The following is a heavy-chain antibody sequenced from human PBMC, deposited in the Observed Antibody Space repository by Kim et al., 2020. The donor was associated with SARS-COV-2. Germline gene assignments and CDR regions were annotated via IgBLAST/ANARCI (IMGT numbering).Heavy chain of an antibody. CDR3: GSFDPRAQQPFDY. Sequence: SETLSLTCTVSGGSISSSSYYWGWIRQPPGKGLEWIGSIYYSGSTYYNPSLKSRVTISVDTSKNQFSLKLSSVTAADTAVYYCGSFDPRAQQPFDYWGQGTLVTVSS. CDR1: GGSISSSSYY. CDR2: IYYSGST. V-gene: IGHV4-39*01. D-gene: IGHD6-13*01. J-gene: IGHJ4*02.